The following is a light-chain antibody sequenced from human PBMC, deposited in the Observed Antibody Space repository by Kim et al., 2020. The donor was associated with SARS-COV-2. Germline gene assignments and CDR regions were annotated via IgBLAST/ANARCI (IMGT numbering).Light chain of an antibody. CDR1: SLRSYY. CDR3: NSRDSSGNHLV. V-gene: IGLV3-19*01. Sequence: SSELTQDPVVSVALGQTVRITCQGDSLRSYYASWYQQKPGQAPVLVIYGKNNRPSGIPDRFSGSRSGNTASLTIPGAQAEDEADYYCNSRDSSGNHLVFGGGTQLTVL. CDR2: GKN. J-gene: IGLJ2*01.